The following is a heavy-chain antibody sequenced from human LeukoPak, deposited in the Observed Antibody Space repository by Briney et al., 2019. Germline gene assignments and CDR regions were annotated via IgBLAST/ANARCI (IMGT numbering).Heavy chain of an antibody. Sequence: GGSLSLSCAASGFTFSSYWMIWVRQAPGKGLDWLANIKQDGSEKYYVDSVKGRFTISRDNAKNSLYLQMNSLRAEDTAVYYCARALGRVQPYYYNYGMDVWGQGTTVTVSS. CDR1: GFTFSSYW. CDR3: ARALGRVQPYYYNYGMDV. D-gene: IGHD1-1*01. CDR2: IKQDGSEK. V-gene: IGHV3-7*01. J-gene: IGHJ6*02.